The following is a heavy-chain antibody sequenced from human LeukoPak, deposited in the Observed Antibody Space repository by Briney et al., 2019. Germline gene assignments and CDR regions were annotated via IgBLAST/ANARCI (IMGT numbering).Heavy chain of an antibody. CDR2: ISAYNGNT. V-gene: IGHV1-18*01. Sequence: ASVKLSCKASGYTFTSYGISWVRQAPGQGLEGMGWISAYNGNTNYAQKPQGRITMTTDTSTSTADMELRSLRSDDTAVYYCARLLAQSEKFVPWGQGTLVTVSS. CDR3: ARLLAQSEKFVP. CDR1: GYTFTSYG. J-gene: IGHJ5*02.